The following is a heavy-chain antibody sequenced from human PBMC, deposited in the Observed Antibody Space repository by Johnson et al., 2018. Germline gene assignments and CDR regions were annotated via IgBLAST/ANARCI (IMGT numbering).Heavy chain of an antibody. CDR3: FAGNARSNDAFDM. V-gene: IGHV3-64*01. CDR2: ISSGDGTGI. Sequence: VQLVESGGGVVQPGRSLRLSCAASGFTFSNYAMHWVRQAPGKRLESVSGISSGDGTGIFYASSVKGRFTISRDNSKNMLYLQMGSLRAEDTALDYCFAGNARSNDAFDMWGQGTMVIVSS. J-gene: IGHJ3*02. D-gene: IGHD5-24*01. CDR1: GFTFSNYA.